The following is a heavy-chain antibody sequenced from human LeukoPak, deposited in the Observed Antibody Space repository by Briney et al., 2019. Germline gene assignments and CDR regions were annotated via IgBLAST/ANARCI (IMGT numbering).Heavy chain of an antibody. CDR1: GDPISNYY. D-gene: IGHD3-10*01. J-gene: IGHJ6*03. CDR3: ARDMDYYGSGTYRGYYYYMDI. Sequence: SSDTLSLICTVSGDPISNYYRRWLRQPPRKGLAWIGSDYYCGSTNPKPSLKSRVTISIATSKNQFSLKLRSVTAADTAVYYCARDMDYYGSGTYRGYYYYMDIWGKGTTVTVSS. V-gene: IGHV4-59*01. CDR2: DYYCGST.